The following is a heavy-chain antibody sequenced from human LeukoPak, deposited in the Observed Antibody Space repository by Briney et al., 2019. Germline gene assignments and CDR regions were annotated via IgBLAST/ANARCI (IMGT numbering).Heavy chain of an antibody. CDR1: GFTFSSYS. CDR3: AKDVKYNWNYIDY. Sequence: GGSLRLSCGASGFTFSSYSMNWVRQTPGKGLEWVAVISYDGSSKYYADSVKGRFTVSRDNSKNTLYLQMNSLRAEDTAVYYCAKDVKYNWNYIDYWGQGTLVTVSS. D-gene: IGHD1-20*01. V-gene: IGHV3-30*18. J-gene: IGHJ4*02. CDR2: ISYDGSSK.